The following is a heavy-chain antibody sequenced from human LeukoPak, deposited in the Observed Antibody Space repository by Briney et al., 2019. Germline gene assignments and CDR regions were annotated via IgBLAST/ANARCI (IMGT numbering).Heavy chain of an antibody. Sequence: GGSLRLSCAASGFTFSSYAMHWVRQAPGKGLELVAVISYDGSNKYYADSVKGRFTISRDNSKNTLYLQMNSLRAEDTAVYYCAREDNFYGPFDYWGQGTLVTVSS. V-gene: IGHV3-30-3*01. CDR2: ISYDGSNK. CDR1: GFTFSSYA. D-gene: IGHD1-1*01. J-gene: IGHJ4*02. CDR3: AREDNFYGPFDY.